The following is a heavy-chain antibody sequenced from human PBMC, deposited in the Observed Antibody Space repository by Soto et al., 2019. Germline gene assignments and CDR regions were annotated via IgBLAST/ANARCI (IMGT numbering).Heavy chain of an antibody. CDR1: GGSISSGGYS. CDR3: AGGGFGVARDY. D-gene: IGHD3-3*01. Sequence: QMQLQESGSGLVKPSQTLSLTCAVSGGSISSGGYSWSWIRQPPGKGLEWIGYIYHSGSTYYNPSLKSRVAISVDRSKNQFSLKLSSVTAADTAVYCCAGGGFGVARDYWGQGTLVTVSS. J-gene: IGHJ4*02. CDR2: IYHSGST. V-gene: IGHV4-30-2*01.